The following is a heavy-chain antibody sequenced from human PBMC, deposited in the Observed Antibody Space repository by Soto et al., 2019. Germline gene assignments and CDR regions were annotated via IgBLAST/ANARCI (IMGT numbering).Heavy chain of an antibody. CDR1: GGTFSSYT. CDR3: ALLGYCSGGSCYSSFDP. CDR2: IIPILGIA. D-gene: IGHD2-15*01. Sequence: QVQLVQSGAEVKKPGSSVKVSCKASGGTFSSYTISWVRQAPGQGLEWMGRIIPILGIANYAQKFQGRVTITADKSTSTAYMELSSLRSEDTAVYYCALLGYCSGGSCYSSFDPWGQGTLVTVCS. J-gene: IGHJ5*02. V-gene: IGHV1-69*02.